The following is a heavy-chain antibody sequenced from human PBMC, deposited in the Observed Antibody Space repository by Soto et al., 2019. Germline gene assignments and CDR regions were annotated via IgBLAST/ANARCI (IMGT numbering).Heavy chain of an antibody. D-gene: IGHD4-17*01. Sequence: QVQLQESGPGLVEPSETLSLTCTVSGGSISSYYWSWIRQPPGKGLEWIGYIYYSGSTNYNPSLKSRVTISVDTSKNQFSLKLSSVTAADTAVYYCARQYGDYVRGAFDIWGQGTMVTVSS. CDR2: IYYSGST. V-gene: IGHV4-59*01. CDR1: GGSISSYY. J-gene: IGHJ3*02. CDR3: ARQYGDYVRGAFDI.